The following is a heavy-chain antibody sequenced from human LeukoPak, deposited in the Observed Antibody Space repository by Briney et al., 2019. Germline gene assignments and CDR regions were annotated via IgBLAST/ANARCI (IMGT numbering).Heavy chain of an antibody. CDR3: ARGCDDSSGYYQYYFDY. CDR1: GGSFSGYY. D-gene: IGHD3-22*01. CDR2: INHSGST. J-gene: IGHJ4*02. Sequence: ASETLSLTCAVYGGSFSGYYWSWIRQPPGKGLEWIGVINHSGSTNYNPSLKSRVTISVDTSKNQFSLKLSSVTAADTAVYYCARGCDDSSGYYQYYFDYWGQGTLVTVSS. V-gene: IGHV4-34*01.